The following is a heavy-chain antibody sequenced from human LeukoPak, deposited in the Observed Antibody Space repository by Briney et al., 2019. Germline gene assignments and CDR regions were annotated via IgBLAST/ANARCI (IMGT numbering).Heavy chain of an antibody. CDR3: TRVVAAPNWFDP. CDR1: GGSMSSYY. Sequence: KPSETLSLTCTVSGGSMSSYYWSWIRQPPGKGLEWIGYIYYSGSTNYNPSLKSRVTISVDTSKTHFSLKLSSVTAADTAVYYCTRVVAAPNWFDPWGQGTLVTVSS. D-gene: IGHD2-15*01. CDR2: IYYSGST. J-gene: IGHJ5*02. V-gene: IGHV4-59*01.